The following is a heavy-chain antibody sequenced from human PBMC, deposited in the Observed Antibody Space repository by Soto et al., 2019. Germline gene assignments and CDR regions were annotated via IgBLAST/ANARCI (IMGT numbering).Heavy chain of an antibody. Sequence: SETLSLTCTVSGGSISSGGYYWSWIRQHPGKGLEWIGYIYYSGSTYYNPSLKSRVTISVDTSKNQFSLKLSSVTAADTAVYYCARDSSRYYDSTLGTFDYWGQGTLVTVSS. D-gene: IGHD3-22*01. J-gene: IGHJ4*02. CDR1: GGSISSGGYY. V-gene: IGHV4-31*03. CDR3: ARDSSRYYDSTLGTFDY. CDR2: IYYSGST.